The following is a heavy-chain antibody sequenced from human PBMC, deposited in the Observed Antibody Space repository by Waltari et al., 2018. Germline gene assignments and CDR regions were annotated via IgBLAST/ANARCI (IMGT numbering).Heavy chain of an antibody. V-gene: IGHV3-15*01. J-gene: IGHJ4*02. CDR3: GDFTAFDY. D-gene: IGHD2-8*02. Sequence: EVQLVESGGGLVEPGGSLRLSCAGSGFNFSTAWMHWVRQAPGKGLEWVGRIKSKINGGTTEYGAPVKGRFTISRDDSKNTVYLQMNSLKTEDTGVYYCGDFTAFDYWGQGSLVTVSS. CDR2: IKSKINGGTT. CDR1: GFNFSTAW.